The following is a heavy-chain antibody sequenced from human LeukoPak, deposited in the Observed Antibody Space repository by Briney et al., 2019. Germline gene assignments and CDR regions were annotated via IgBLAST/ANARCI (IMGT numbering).Heavy chain of an antibody. CDR3: ARGAYPTDLMLYGDY. Sequence: ASVKVSCKASGYTFTSYYMHGVRQAPGQGLEWMGIINPSGGSTSYAQKFQGRVTMTRDTSTSTVYMELSSLRSEDTAVYYCARGAYPTDLMLYGDYWGQGTLVTVSS. CDR1: GYTFTSYY. D-gene: IGHD2-8*01. CDR2: INPSGGST. J-gene: IGHJ4*02. V-gene: IGHV1-46*01.